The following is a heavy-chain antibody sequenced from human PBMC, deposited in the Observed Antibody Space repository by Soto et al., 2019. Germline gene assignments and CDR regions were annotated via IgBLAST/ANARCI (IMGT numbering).Heavy chain of an antibody. CDR2: INGGNGPT. CDR1: GFTFSHYT. J-gene: IGHJ4*02. V-gene: IGHV3-23*01. CDR3: EKKKKPDGPWDFDY. D-gene: IGHD1-26*01. Sequence: PGGSLRFSCAASGFTFSHYTMSWVRQLPGKGLEWVSGINGGNGPTYYADSVKGRFTISRDNSENKLYLQMKTLRAGDTAIYYSEKKKKPDGPWDFDYWGRGTRFTFS.